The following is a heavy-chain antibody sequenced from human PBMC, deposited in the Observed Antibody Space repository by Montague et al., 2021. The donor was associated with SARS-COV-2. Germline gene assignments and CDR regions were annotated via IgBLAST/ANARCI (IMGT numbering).Heavy chain of an antibody. J-gene: IGHJ6*02. CDR1: GGSFRGNY. CDR2: ISHSGST. D-gene: IGHD2-2*01. CDR3: ARFAYRLLFIASYHGMDV. V-gene: IGHV4-34*01. Sequence: SETLSLTCAVYGGSFRGNYWSWIRHPQGTGLDWIWEISHSGSTNYNPTLKSRGTISIDTSKNQFYLKLSSVTAADTAVYYCARFAYRLLFIASYHGMDVWGQGTTVTVSS.